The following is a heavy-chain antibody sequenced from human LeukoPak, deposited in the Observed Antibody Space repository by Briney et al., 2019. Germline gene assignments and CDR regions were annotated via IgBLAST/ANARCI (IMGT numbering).Heavy chain of an antibody. V-gene: IGHV3-7*01. CDR2: IKEDGSDK. D-gene: IGHD3-22*01. Sequence: PGGSLRLSCAASGFIFSNYWMSWVRQAPGKGLEWVANIKEDGSDKYYVDSVKGRFTISRDNAKNSLYLQMNSLRAEDTAVYYCARGSDSSGYSADFDYWGQGTLVTVSS. J-gene: IGHJ4*02. CDR3: ARGSDSSGYSADFDY. CDR1: GFIFSNYW.